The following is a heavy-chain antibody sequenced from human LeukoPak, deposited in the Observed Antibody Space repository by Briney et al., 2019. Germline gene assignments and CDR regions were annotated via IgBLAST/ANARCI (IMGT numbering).Heavy chain of an antibody. V-gene: IGHV1-18*01. Sequence: ASVKVSCKASGYTFTSYGISWVRQALGQGLEWMGWISAYNGNTSYAQKFQGRVTMTRDTSTSTVYMELSSLRSEDTAVYYCARSESGGGIYYDSSGYYQNWGQGTLVTVSS. D-gene: IGHD3-22*01. CDR2: ISAYNGNT. CDR1: GYTFTSYG. CDR3: ARSESGGGIYYDSSGYYQN. J-gene: IGHJ4*02.